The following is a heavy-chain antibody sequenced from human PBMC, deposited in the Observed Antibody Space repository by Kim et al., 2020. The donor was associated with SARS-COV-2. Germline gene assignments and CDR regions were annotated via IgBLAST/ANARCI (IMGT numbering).Heavy chain of an antibody. CDR1: GFTFSDYS. D-gene: IGHD6-13*01. CDR3: ARVSEGGSRWYYFDS. Sequence: GGSLRLSCAASGFTFSDYSMSWIRQAPGKGLEWLSYISCSNSYTRYADSVKGRFTISRDNAKNSLYLQMNSLRAEDTAMYYCARVSEGGSRWYYFDSWGQGTLVTVSS. J-gene: IGHJ4*02. CDR2: ISCSNSYT. V-gene: IGHV3-11*05.